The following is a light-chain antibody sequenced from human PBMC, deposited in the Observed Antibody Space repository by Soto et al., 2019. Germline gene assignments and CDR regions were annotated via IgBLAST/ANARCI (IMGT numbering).Light chain of an antibody. V-gene: IGLV3-21*04. Sequence: SYELTQPPSVSVAPGETARIPCGANNIGSKSVHWYQQKPGQAPVLIIYYDSDRPSGIPERFSASNSGNTATLTISRVEAGDEDDYLCQVWDSREVFGGGTKLTVL. CDR2: YDS. CDR3: QVWDSREV. J-gene: IGLJ2*01. CDR1: NIGSKS.